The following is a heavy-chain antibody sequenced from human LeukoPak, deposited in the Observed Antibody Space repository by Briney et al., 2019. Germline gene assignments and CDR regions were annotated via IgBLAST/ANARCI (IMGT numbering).Heavy chain of an antibody. V-gene: IGHV3-48*03. CDR2: ISSSGSTI. CDR3: ARARRSGGITMVRGVKDRGWFDS. Sequence: GGSLRLSCAASGFTFSSYEMNWVRQAPGKGLEWVSYISSSGSTIYYADSVKGRFTISRDNSKNTLYLQMNSLRAEDTAVFYCARARRSGGITMVRGVKDRGWFDSWGQGILVTVSS. CDR1: GFTFSSYE. J-gene: IGHJ5*01. D-gene: IGHD3-10*01.